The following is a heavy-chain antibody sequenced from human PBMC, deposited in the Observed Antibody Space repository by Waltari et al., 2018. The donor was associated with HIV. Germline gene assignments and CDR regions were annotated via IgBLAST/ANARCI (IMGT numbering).Heavy chain of an antibody. Sequence: QLQLQESGPGLVKPSETLSLTCTVSGGSISSSSYYWGWIRQPPGKGLEWIGSIYYSGSTYYNPSLKSRVTISVDTSKNQFSLKLSSVTAADTAVYYCARLVRGQWLPDREYYFDYWGQGTLVTVSS. CDR2: IYYSGST. CDR1: GGSISSSSYY. CDR3: ARLVRGQWLPDREYYFDY. J-gene: IGHJ4*02. D-gene: IGHD6-19*01. V-gene: IGHV4-39*01.